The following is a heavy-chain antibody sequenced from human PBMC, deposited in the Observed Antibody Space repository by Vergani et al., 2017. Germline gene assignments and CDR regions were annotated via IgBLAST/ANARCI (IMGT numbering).Heavy chain of an antibody. Sequence: EVQLVESGGGLVKPGGSLRLSCAASGFTFSSYSMNWVRQAPGKGLEWVSSISSSSSYIYYADSVKGRFTISRDNAKNSLYLQMNSLRAEDPAVYYCAREAAERYCSGGSCYGPPFDYYGMDVWGQGTTVTVSS. CDR1: GFTFSSYS. CDR3: AREAAERYCSGGSCYGPPFDYYGMDV. D-gene: IGHD2-15*01. V-gene: IGHV3-21*01. J-gene: IGHJ6*02. CDR2: ISSSSSYI.